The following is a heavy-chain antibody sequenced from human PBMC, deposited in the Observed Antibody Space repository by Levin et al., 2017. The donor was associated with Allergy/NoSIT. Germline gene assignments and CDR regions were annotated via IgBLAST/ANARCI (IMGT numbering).Heavy chain of an antibody. CDR2: ISYDGSNK. D-gene: IGHD3-10*01. CDR1: GFTFSSYA. CDR3: ARDPGYGSGSYFPIDY. V-gene: IGHV3-30-3*01. Sequence: LSLTCAASGFTFSSYAMHWVRQAPGKGLEWVAVISYDGSNKYYADSVKGRFTISRDNSKNTLYLQMNSLRAEDTAVYYCARDPGYGSGSYFPIDYWGQGTLVTVSS. J-gene: IGHJ4*02.